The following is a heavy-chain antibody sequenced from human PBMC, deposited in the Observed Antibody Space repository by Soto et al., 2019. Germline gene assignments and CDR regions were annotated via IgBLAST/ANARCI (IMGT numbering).Heavy chain of an antibody. J-gene: IGHJ4*02. V-gene: IGHV4-31*03. CDR3: ARVVDASGPYFDS. CDR2: IFYSGNT. D-gene: IGHD2-15*01. Sequence: PSETLSLTCIVSGGSISSGGHYWSWIRQHPGKGLEWIGYIFYSGNTYYNPSLKSRIILSVDTSKNQFSLKLSSVTAADTAIYYCARVVDASGPYFDSWDQGTPVTVSS. CDR1: GGSISSGGHY.